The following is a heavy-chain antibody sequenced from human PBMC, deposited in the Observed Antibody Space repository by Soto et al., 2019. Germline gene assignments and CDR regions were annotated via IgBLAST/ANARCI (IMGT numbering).Heavy chain of an antibody. D-gene: IGHD1-20*01. Sequence: SETLSLTCAVSGGSISGSYYYWAWLRQSPGKGPEWIGSVFYTGFTSYNPSLESRVSVSVDTSKSQFSLKLSAATAADTAVYYCATSQKGYNWNYFDHWGQGALVTVSS. V-gene: IGHV4-39*01. CDR2: VFYTGFT. CDR3: ATSQKGYNWNYFDH. CDR1: GGSISGSYYY. J-gene: IGHJ4*02.